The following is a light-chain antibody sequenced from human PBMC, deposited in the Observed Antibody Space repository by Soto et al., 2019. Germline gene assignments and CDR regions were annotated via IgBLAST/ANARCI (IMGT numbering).Light chain of an antibody. V-gene: IGKV3-11*01. CDR1: QSVSSD. CDR3: QQRSNWLT. CDR2: DAS. J-gene: IGKJ4*01. Sequence: EIVLTQSPATLSLSPGERATLSCRASQSVSSDLAWYQQKPGQAPRLLIYDASNRATGIPARFSGSGSGTDFTLTISSLEPEDFAVYYCQQRSNWLTFGGGNKVEIK.